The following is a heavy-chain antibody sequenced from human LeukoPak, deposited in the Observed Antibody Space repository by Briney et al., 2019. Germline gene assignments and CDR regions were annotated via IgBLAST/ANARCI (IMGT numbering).Heavy chain of an antibody. CDR1: GFTFNGYW. Sequence: GGSLRLSCVGSGFTFNGYWMHWVRQGPGKELVWVSRINSDGSTTNYADSVKGRFTISRDNAKNTLYLQMNLLRAEDTGIYYCARDWWFDPWGQGTLVTVSP. J-gene: IGHJ5*02. V-gene: IGHV3-74*01. CDR3: ARDWWFDP. CDR2: INSDGSTT.